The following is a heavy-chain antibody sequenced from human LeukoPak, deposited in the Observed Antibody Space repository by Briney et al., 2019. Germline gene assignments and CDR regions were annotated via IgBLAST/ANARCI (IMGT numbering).Heavy chain of an antibody. V-gene: IGHV1-69*13. CDR1: GGTFSSYA. CDR3: ASRAREGATDY. J-gene: IGHJ4*02. CDR2: IIPIFGTA. D-gene: IGHD1-26*01. Sequence: ASVKVSCKASGGTFSSYAISWVRQAPGQGLEWMGGIIPIFGTANYAQKFQGRVTITADESTSTAYMELSSLRSEDTAVYYCASRAREGATDYWGQGTLATVSS.